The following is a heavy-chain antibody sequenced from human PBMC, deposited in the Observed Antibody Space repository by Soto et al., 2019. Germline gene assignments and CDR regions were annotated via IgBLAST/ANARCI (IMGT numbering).Heavy chain of an antibody. Sequence: PGGSLRLSYASSGFTFSSYAMSWVRQAPGKGLEWVSAISGSGGSTYYADSVKGRFTISRDNSKNTLYLQMNSLRAQDTAVYSCAKDPDSSSWSGYFDYWGQGTLVTVSS. CDR2: ISGSGGST. D-gene: IGHD6-13*01. CDR1: GFTFSSYA. J-gene: IGHJ4*02. V-gene: IGHV3-23*01. CDR3: AKDPDSSSWSGYFDY.